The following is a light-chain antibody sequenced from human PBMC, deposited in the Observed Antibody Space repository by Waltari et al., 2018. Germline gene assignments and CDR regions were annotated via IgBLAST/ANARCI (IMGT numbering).Light chain of an antibody. CDR3: KSADSSGTYYV. CDR2: KDS. V-gene: IGLV3-25*03. CDR1: ALPKQY. J-gene: IGLJ1*01. Sequence: SYELTQPPSVSVSPGQTARITCSGDALPKQYAYWYQQKPGQDPVLVTYKDSERPSGIPELFSGSSSGTTVTWTIIGVQAEDEADYYCKSADSSGTYYVYGTGTKVTVL.